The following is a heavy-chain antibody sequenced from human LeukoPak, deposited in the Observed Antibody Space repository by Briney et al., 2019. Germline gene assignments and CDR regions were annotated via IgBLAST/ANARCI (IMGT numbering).Heavy chain of an antibody. V-gene: IGHV3-7*03. CDR3: VRGLVGYCSGGAWDGTCFDY. Sequence: GGCLGLSCAAAGFAFSSYWMSWVRHPPGRGREWVAITPQDGNQKNYTDSVKGGLTICRDNAKNSLYLQMNSLRAEDTAVYYCVRGLVGYCSGGAWDGTCFDYWGQGTLVSVSS. CDR1: GFAFSSYW. J-gene: IGHJ4*02. CDR2: TPQDGNQK. D-gene: IGHD2-15*01.